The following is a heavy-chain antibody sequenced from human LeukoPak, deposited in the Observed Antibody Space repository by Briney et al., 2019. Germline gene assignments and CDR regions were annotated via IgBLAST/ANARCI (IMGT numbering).Heavy chain of an antibody. V-gene: IGHV4-4*07. CDR1: GGSISSYY. CDR3: ARDRGQLDFYYYYGMDV. CDR2: IYTSGST. Sequence: SGTLSLTCTVSGGSISSYYWSWIRQPAGKGLEWIGRIYTSGSTNYNPSLKSRVTMSVDTSKNQFSLKLSSVTAADTAVYYCARDRGQLDFYYYYGMDVWGQGTTVTVSS. D-gene: IGHD6-13*01. J-gene: IGHJ6*02.